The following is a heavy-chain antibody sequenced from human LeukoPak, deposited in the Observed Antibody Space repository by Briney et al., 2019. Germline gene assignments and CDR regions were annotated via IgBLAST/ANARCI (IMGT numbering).Heavy chain of an antibody. CDR1: GYTFRNYY. Sequence: ASVKVSCKASGYTFRNYYMHWVRQAPGQGLEWMGIINPNGGSTTYAQKFQGRVTMTRDMSTSTVYMELSSLRSEDTAVYYCARALPHRRLMDTTMEQHWFDPWGQGTLVTVSS. D-gene: IGHD5-18*01. V-gene: IGHV1-46*01. J-gene: IGHJ5*02. CDR2: INPNGGST. CDR3: ARALPHRRLMDTTMEQHWFDP.